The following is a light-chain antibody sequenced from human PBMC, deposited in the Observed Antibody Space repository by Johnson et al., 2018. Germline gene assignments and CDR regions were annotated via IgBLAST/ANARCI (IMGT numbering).Light chain of an antibody. V-gene: IGLV1-51*02. CDR1: SSNIGNNY. J-gene: IGLJ1*01. Sequence: QSVLTQPPSVSAAPGQKVTISCSGSSSNIGNNYVSWYQQLPGTAPKLLIYENNKRPSGIPDRFSGSKSGTSATLGITGLQTWDEADYYCGTWASSLSAGNVFGTGTKVTVL. CDR2: ENN. CDR3: GTWASSLSAGNV.